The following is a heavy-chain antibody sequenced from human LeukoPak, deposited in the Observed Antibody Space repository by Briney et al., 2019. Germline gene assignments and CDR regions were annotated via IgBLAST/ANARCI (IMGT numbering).Heavy chain of an antibody. V-gene: IGHV3-23*01. Sequence: GGSLRLSCAASGFTFSRSWMHWVRQAPGKGLEWVSGISGSDRSTYYADSVKGRFIISRDNSKNTLYLQMNSLRAEDTAVYYCAKDTSVGAFDIWGQGTMVTVSS. CDR3: AKDTSVGAFDI. J-gene: IGHJ3*02. D-gene: IGHD5/OR15-5a*01. CDR1: GFTFSRSW. CDR2: ISGSDRST.